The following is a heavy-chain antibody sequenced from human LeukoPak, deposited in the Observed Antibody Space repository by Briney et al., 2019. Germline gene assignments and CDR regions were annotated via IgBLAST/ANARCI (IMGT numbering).Heavy chain of an antibody. V-gene: IGHV3-21*04. J-gene: IGHJ4*02. D-gene: IGHD3-10*01. Sequence: PGGSLRLSCAASGFTFSSYSMNWVRQAPGKGLEWVSSISSSSSYIYYADSVKGRFTISRDNAKNSLYLQMNSLRADDTAVYYCARGRMVRGVIIPYFDYWGQGTLVTVSS. CDR1: GFTFSSYS. CDR2: ISSSSSYI. CDR3: ARGRMVRGVIIPYFDY.